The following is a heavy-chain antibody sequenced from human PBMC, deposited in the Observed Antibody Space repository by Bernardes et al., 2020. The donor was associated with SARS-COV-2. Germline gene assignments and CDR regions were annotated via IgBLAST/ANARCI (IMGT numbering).Heavy chain of an antibody. D-gene: IGHD2-2*02. V-gene: IGHV1-58*01. J-gene: IGHJ3*02. Sequence: SVKVSCKASGFTFTSSAVQWVRQARGQRLEWIGWIVVGSGNTNYAQKFQERVTITRDMSTSTAYMELSSLRSEDTAVYYCAAVPQYCSSNRCYRGTNDAFDIWGQGTMVTVSS. CDR1: GFTFTSSA. CDR3: AAVPQYCSSNRCYRGTNDAFDI. CDR2: IVVGSGNT.